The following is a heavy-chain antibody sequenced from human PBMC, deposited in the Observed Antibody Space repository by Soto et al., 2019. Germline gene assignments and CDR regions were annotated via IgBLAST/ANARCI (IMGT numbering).Heavy chain of an antibody. CDR2: ISAHRGHT. CDR3: ARDGDQWDQRVCDN. J-gene: IGHJ4*02. V-gene: IGHV1-18*01. D-gene: IGHD1-26*01. Sequence: QVQLVQSAPELTKPGASVKVSCRVSGHISGHYGISGVRLRAGQGLEWMGWISAHRGHTNYAHKFRGRVTMTTDPSPATVSMELTNLLSDDTAVYFCARDGDQWDQRVCDNWGQGTLVTVSS. CDR1: GHISGHYG.